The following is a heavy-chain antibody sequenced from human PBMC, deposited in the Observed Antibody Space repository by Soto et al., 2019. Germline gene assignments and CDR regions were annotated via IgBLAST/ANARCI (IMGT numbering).Heavy chain of an antibody. D-gene: IGHD6-19*01. CDR3: ARAPAYSSGWYPTLDY. Sequence: SETLSLTCTVSGGSISSYYWSWIRQPPGKGLEWIGYTYYSGSTNYNPSLKSRVTISVDTSKNQFSLKLRSVSAADTAVYYCARAPAYSSGWYPTLDYWGQGTLVTVSS. J-gene: IGHJ4*02. CDR2: TYYSGST. CDR1: GGSISSYY. V-gene: IGHV4-59*01.